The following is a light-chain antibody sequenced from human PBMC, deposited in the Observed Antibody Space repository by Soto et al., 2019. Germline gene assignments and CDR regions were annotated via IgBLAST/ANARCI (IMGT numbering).Light chain of an antibody. CDR3: QEYCSYPLT. J-gene: IGKJ4*01. CDR1: QSIDNL. CDR2: HGT. Sequence: DFQMTQAPSSWSGSVADSVTITCRASQSIDNLLAGYQQKPGKAPKFLIYHGTTLESGGPSRFSGSGSGTAFTLIIRSLQPQDFATYYCQEYCSYPLTFGGGTKVDIK. V-gene: IGKV1-5*01.